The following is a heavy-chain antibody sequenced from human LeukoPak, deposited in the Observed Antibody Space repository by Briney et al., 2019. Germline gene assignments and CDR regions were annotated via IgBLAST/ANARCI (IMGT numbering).Heavy chain of an antibody. V-gene: IGHV4-59*01. CDR2: IYYSGST. CDR1: GGSISSYY. Sequence: SETLSLTCTVSGGSISSYYWSWIRPPPGKGLEWIGYIYYSGSTNYNPSLKSRVTISVDTSKNQFSLKLSSVTAADTAVYYCARVIYDYAREAYYYYYMDVWGKGTTVTISS. CDR3: ARVIYDYAREAYYYYYMDV. J-gene: IGHJ6*03. D-gene: IGHD3-16*01.